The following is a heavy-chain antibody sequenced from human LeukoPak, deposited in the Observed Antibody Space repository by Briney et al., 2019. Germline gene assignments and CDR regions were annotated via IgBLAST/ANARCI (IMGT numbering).Heavy chain of an antibody. Sequence: SVKVSCKASGGTFSSYAISWVRQAPGQGLEWMGGIIPIFGTANYAQKFQGRVTITTDESTSTAYMELSSLRSEDTAVYYCARDQQPIAAAAIGDYYYGMDVWGQGTTVTVSS. CDR2: IIPIFGTA. J-gene: IGHJ6*02. CDR3: ARDQQPIAAAAIGDYYYGMDV. V-gene: IGHV1-69*05. D-gene: IGHD6-13*01. CDR1: GGTFSSYA.